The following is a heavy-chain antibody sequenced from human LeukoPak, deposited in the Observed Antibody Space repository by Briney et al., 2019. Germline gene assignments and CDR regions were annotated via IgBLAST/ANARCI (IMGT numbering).Heavy chain of an antibody. CDR2: INPNSGGT. CDR3: AIARVTMIVVVTLRY. D-gene: IGHD3-22*01. Sequence: GASVKVSCKASGYTFTCYYMDWVRQAPGQGLEWMGRINPNSGGTNYAQKFQGRVTMTRDTSISTAYMELSRLRSDDTAVYYCAIARVTMIVVVTLRYWGQGTLVTVSS. V-gene: IGHV1-2*06. J-gene: IGHJ4*02. CDR1: GYTFTCYY.